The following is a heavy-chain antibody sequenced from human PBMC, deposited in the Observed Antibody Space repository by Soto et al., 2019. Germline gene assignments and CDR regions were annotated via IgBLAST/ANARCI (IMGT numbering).Heavy chain of an antibody. CDR3: ARAYYDYVWGSYRHGRFDY. CDR2: INHSGST. V-gene: IGHV4-34*01. Sequence: QVQLQQWGAGLLKPSETLSLTCAVYGGSFSGYYWSWIRQPPGKGLEWIGEINHSGSTNYNPSLTSRVTVSVETSKNQFSLKLSSVTAADTAGYYCARAYYDYVWGSYRHGRFDYWGQGTLVTVSS. J-gene: IGHJ4*02. D-gene: IGHD3-16*02. CDR1: GGSFSGYY.